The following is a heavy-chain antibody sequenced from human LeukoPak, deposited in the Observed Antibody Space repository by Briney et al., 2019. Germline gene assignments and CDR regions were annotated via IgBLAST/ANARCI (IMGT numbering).Heavy chain of an antibody. J-gene: IGHJ4*02. V-gene: IGHV3-48*03. CDR3: ARASYDILTGWFDY. CDR1: RFTVSSNY. D-gene: IGHD3-9*01. Sequence: GGSLRLSCAASRFTVSSNYMNWVRQAPGKGLEWVSYISSSGSTIYYADSVKGRFTISRDNAKNSLYLQMNSLRAEDTAVYYCARASYDILTGWFDYWGQGTLVTVSS. CDR2: ISSSGSTI.